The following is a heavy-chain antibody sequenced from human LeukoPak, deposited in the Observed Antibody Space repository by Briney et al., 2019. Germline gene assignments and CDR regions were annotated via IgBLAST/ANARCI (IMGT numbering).Heavy chain of an antibody. CDR2: ISSSGSTI. D-gene: IGHD4-17*01. Sequence: PGGSLRLSCAASGFTFSDYYMSWIRQAPGKGLEWVSYISSSGSTIYYADSVKGRFTISRDNAKNSLYLQMNSLRAEDTAVYYCARVRLLIYGEDWYFDLWGRGTLVTVSP. V-gene: IGHV3-11*01. CDR3: ARVRLLIYGEDWYFDL. J-gene: IGHJ2*01. CDR1: GFTFSDYY.